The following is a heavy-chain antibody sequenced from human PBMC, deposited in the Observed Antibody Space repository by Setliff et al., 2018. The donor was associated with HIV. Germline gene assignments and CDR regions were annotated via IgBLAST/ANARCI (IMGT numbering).Heavy chain of an antibody. CDR3: ARATATWLVDN. Sequence: SETLSLTCTVSGGSISSHCWSWIRQPTGKGLEWIGSIHYSGSTNYNPSLKSRVTISVDTSKNQSSLKLISVTAADTALYFCARATATWLVDNWGQGTLVTVSS. V-gene: IGHV4-59*11. CDR2: IHYSGST. J-gene: IGHJ4*02. D-gene: IGHD2-15*01. CDR1: GGSISSHC.